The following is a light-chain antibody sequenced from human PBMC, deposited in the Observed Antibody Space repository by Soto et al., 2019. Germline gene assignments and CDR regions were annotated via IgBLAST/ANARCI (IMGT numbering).Light chain of an antibody. CDR1: QGISND. J-gene: IGKJ1*01. V-gene: IGKV1-27*01. Sequence: DIQMTQSPPSLSASVGDRVTITCRASQGISNDLAWYQQKPGKVPKLLIYAASTLQSGVPSRFSGSGSGTDFTLTISSLQPEDVATYYCQKYRSWTFVQGTKVEIK. CDR3: QKYRSWT. CDR2: AAS.